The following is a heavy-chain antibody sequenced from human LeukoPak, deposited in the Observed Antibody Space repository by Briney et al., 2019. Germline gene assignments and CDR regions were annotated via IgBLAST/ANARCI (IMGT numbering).Heavy chain of an antibody. CDR2: INAGSGYT. J-gene: IGHJ5*02. CDR3: ARASSGSLSTWFGELFDWYDP. Sequence: ASVKVSCKASGYIFTTHAMHWLRQAPGQRPEWMGWINAGSGYTKYSRKFQGRVTISRDTSASTVYMELRSLGSEDTAVYYCARASSGSLSTWFGELFDWYDPWGQGTLVTVSS. CDR1: GYIFTTHA. V-gene: IGHV1-3*01. D-gene: IGHD3-10*01.